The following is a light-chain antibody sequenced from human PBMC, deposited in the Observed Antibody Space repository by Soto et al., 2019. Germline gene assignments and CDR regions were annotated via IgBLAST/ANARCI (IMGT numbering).Light chain of an antibody. J-gene: IGKJ1*01. V-gene: IGKV3-15*01. CDR1: ETVATN. Sequence: EVVMTQSPATLSVSPGERATLSCRASETVATNLAWYQQKLGQAPRLLISGASTRAAGISDRFRGSGSGTEFTLTISSLRSEDSAIYYCQQYFEWPPMTFGQGTKVDIK. CDR3: QQYFEWPPMT. CDR2: GAS.